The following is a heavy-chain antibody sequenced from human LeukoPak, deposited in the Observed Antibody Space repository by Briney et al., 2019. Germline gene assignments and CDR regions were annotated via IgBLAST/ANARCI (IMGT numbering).Heavy chain of an antibody. J-gene: IGHJ3*02. D-gene: IGHD3-3*01. Sequence: GSVKVSCKASGYTFTGYYMHWVRQAPGQGLEWMRWINPNSGNTGYAQKFQGRVTITRNTSISTAYMELSSLRSEDTAVYYCARAEGQPTLYSPRRRAFDIWGQGTMVTVSS. V-gene: IGHV1-8*03. CDR2: INPNSGNT. CDR1: GYTFTGYY. CDR3: ARAEGQPTLYSPRRRAFDI.